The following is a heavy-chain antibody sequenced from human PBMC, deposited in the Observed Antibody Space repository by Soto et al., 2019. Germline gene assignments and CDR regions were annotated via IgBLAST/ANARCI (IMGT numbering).Heavy chain of an antibody. V-gene: IGHV3-15*01. CDR1: GFTVRNAW. CDR2: IKSKTDGGTT. J-gene: IGHJ6*02. CDR3: STDPLWATTVATPYYYSGMDV. Sequence: PAGSLTLCCAASGFTVRNAWMSWVRPSPGKGLKWIGRIKSKTDGGTTDYAAPQHGRITISRDDSKNTLWQQMNSLKTADKAEEYCSTDPLWATTVATPYYYSGMDVWGQGTTVTVSS. D-gene: IGHD4-17*01.